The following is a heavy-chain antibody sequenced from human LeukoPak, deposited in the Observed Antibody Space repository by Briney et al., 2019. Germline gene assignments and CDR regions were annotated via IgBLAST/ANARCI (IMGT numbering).Heavy chain of an antibody. CDR1: GFTFGSYG. D-gene: IGHD5-12*01. V-gene: IGHV3-30*18. Sequence: GRSLRLSCAASGFTFGSYGMHWVRQAPGKGLEWVAVISYDGSNKYYADSVKGRFTISRDNSKNTLYLQMNSLRAEDTAVYYCAKSGYSGYDSGIDYWGQGTLVTVSS. CDR2: ISYDGSNK. J-gene: IGHJ4*02. CDR3: AKSGYSGYDSGIDY.